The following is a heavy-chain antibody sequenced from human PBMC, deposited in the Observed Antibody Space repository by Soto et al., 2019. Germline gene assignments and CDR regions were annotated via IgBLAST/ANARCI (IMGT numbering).Heavy chain of an antibody. V-gene: IGHV4-39*07. Sequence: SETLSLTCTVSGGSISSSSYYWGWIRQPPGKGLEWIGCIYYSGSTYYNPSLKSRVTISVDTSKNQFSLKLSSVTAADTAVYYCARGWTGYGGNSVPDYWGQGTLVTVSS. J-gene: IGHJ4*02. CDR3: ARGWTGYGGNSVPDY. D-gene: IGHD4-17*01. CDR2: IYYSGST. CDR1: GGSISSSSYY.